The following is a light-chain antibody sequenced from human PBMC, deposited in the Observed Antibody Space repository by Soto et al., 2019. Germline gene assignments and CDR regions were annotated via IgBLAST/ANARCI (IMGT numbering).Light chain of an antibody. CDR3: AAWDDSLSGVV. CDR2: RNN. J-gene: IGLJ3*02. CDR1: ISNLGSNF. V-gene: IGLV1-47*01. Sequence: QAVVTQPPSASGTPGQTVTISCSGSISNLGSNFVFLYQQLPGAAPKLLISRNNQRPSGVPDRFSGSKSGTSASLAISGLRSEGEADYHCAAWDDSLSGVVFGGGTKLTVL.